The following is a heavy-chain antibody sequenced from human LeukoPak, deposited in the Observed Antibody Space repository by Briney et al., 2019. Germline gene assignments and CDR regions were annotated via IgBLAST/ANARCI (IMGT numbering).Heavy chain of an antibody. CDR2: INHSGSA. D-gene: IGHD6-19*01. CDR1: GGPFSGYY. Sequence: PSETLSLTCAVYGGPFSGYYWSWIRQPPGKGLEWIGGINHSGSANYNPSLKSRVTISVDTSKNQFSLKLSSVTAADTAVYYCARDHPTVAGKAGVFDYWGQGTLVTVSS. V-gene: IGHV4-34*01. CDR3: ARDHPTVAGKAGVFDY. J-gene: IGHJ4*02.